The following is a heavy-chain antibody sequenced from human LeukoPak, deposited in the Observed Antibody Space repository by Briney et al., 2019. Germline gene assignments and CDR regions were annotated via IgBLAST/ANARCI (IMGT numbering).Heavy chain of an antibody. CDR1: GFTFSSYA. D-gene: IGHD3-22*01. CDR2: ISGRGGST. Sequence: GGSLRLSCAASGFTFSSYAMSWVRQAPGKGLEWVSAISGRGGSTYYADSVKGRFTISRDNSKNTLYLQMNSLRAEDTAVYYCAKDSYYDSSGFDYWGQGTLVTVSS. CDR3: AKDSYYDSSGFDY. V-gene: IGHV3-23*01. J-gene: IGHJ4*02.